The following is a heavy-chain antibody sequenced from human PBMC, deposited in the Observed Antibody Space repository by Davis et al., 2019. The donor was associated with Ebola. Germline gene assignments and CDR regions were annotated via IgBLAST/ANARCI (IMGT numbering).Heavy chain of an antibody. Sequence: GESLKISCAASGFTFSGSAMHWVRQASGKGLEWVGRIRSKANSYATAYAASVKGRFTISRDDSKNTACLQMNSLKTEDTAVYYCSIAAAGHGGDYWGQGTLVTVSS. CDR2: IRSKANSYAT. CDR3: SIAAAGHGGDY. V-gene: IGHV3-73*01. J-gene: IGHJ4*02. CDR1: GFTFSGSA. D-gene: IGHD6-13*01.